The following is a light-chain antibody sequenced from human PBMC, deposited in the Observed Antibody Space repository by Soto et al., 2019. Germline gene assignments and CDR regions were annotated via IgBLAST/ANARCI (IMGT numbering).Light chain of an antibody. J-gene: IGKJ4*01. CDR2: GAS. CDR3: QPYDVLPPLI. CDR1: QSVSPNY. V-gene: IGKV3-20*01. Sequence: EIVLTQSPGTLSFSPGGKDTLSCRASQSVSPNYFAWYQQTPGQPPRTLIYGASSRATDIPDRFSGSGFGTDFTLTISRLELEVFAVYYCQPYDVLPPLIFAGGTKV.